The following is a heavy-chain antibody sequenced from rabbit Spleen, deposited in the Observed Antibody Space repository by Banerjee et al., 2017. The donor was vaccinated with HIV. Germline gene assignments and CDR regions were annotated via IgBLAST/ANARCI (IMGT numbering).Heavy chain of an antibody. CDR3: ARGSFLDYGAFNL. J-gene: IGHJ4*01. V-gene: IGHV1S45*01. D-gene: IGHD2-1*01. CDR2: IATGSGTT. Sequence: QEQLVESGGGLVQPEGSLTLTCTASGFSFSSNYFMCWVRQAPGKGLEWIACIATGSGTTYYASWAKGRFTISKTSSTTVTLQLDSLTAADTATYFCARGSFLDYGAFNLWGPGTLVTVS. CDR1: GFSFSSNYF.